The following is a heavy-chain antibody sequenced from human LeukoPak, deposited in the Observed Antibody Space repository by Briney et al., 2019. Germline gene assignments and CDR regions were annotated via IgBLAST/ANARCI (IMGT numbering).Heavy chain of an antibody. J-gene: IGHJ6*02. Sequence: ASVKVSCKASGYTFTSYGISWVRQAPGQGLEWMGWISAYNGNTNYAQKLQGRVTMTTDTSTSTAYMELRSLRSDDTAVYYCARDIRLVGWEPDYYYGMDVWGQGTTVTVSS. CDR2: ISAYNGNT. D-gene: IGHD1-26*01. CDR3: ARDIRLVGWEPDYYYGMDV. V-gene: IGHV1-18*01. CDR1: GYTFTSYG.